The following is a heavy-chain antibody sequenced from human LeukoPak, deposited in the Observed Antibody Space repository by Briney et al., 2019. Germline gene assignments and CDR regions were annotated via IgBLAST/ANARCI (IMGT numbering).Heavy chain of an antibody. CDR1: GGSISRYY. J-gene: IGHJ2*01. V-gene: IGHV4-59*01. D-gene: IGHD3-10*01. CDR2: IYYSGST. CDR3: ARPGSRGFWYFDF. Sequence: PSETLSLTCTVSGGSISRYYWSWIRQPPGKGLEWIGYIYYSGSTNYYPSLKSRVTISVDTSKNQFSLKLNSVTAADTAVYYCARPGSRGFWYFDFWGRGTLVTVSS.